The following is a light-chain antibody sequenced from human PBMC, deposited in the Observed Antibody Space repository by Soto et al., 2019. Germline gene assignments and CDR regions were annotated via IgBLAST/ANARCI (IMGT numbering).Light chain of an antibody. J-gene: IGKJ4*01. CDR2: DAS. V-gene: IGKV1-5*01. CDR1: QSISSW. Sequence: DILMTQSPSTLSASVGDRVTITCRASQSISSWLAWYQQKPGKAPKLLIYDASSLESGVPSRFSGSGSGTEFTLTISSLQPDDFATYYCQQYNSYTFTFGGGTKVEIK. CDR3: QQYNSYTFT.